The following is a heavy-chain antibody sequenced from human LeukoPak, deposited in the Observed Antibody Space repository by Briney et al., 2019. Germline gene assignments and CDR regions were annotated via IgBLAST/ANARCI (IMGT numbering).Heavy chain of an antibody. D-gene: IGHD1-26*01. CDR2: IKTDGSST. J-gene: IGHJ4*02. Sequence: GGSLRLSCAASGFTFSSYWMHWVRQAPGKGLVWVSRIKTDGSSTSYADSVKGRFTISRDNAKNTLYLQMNSLRAEDTAVYYCSGDGVGTTPFDYWGQGTLVTVSS. V-gene: IGHV3-74*01. CDR3: SGDGVGTTPFDY. CDR1: GFTFSSYW.